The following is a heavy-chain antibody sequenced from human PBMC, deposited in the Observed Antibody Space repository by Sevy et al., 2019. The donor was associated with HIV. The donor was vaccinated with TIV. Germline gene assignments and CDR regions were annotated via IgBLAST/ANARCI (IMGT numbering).Heavy chain of an antibody. J-gene: IGHJ6*02. Sequence: GGSLRLSCAASGFTVSSDYMSWVRQAPGKGLEYVSVIYSGGSTYYADSVKGRFTISRDNSKNMLFLQMNSLRAEDTAVYYCARILHYYYGMDVWGQWTTVTVSS. CDR1: GFTVSSDY. CDR2: IYSGGST. CDR3: ARILHYYYGMDV. V-gene: IGHV3-53*01.